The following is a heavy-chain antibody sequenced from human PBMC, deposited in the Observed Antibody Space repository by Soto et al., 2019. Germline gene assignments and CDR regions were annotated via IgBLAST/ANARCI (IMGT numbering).Heavy chain of an antibody. Sequence: SETLSLTCDVSGASITTYYWSWIRQAPGKGLEWIGNVYHTGTTDYNSSLKSRVTISVDTSKNQFSLNMNSVTAADTAVYYCARRLFGSGWTLDSWGQGALVTVSS. D-gene: IGHD6-19*01. V-gene: IGHV4-59*01. CDR1: GASITTYY. CDR3: ARRLFGSGWTLDS. J-gene: IGHJ4*02. CDR2: VYHTGTT.